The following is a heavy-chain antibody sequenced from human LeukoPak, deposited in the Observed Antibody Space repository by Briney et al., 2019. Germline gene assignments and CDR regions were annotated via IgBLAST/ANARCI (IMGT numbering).Heavy chain of an antibody. CDR2: ISWNSGSI. CDR1: GFTFDDYA. V-gene: IGHV3-9*01. J-gene: IGHJ3*02. Sequence: GGSLRLSCAASGFTFDDYAMHWVRQAPGKGLEWVSGISWNSGSIGYADSVKGRFTISRDNAKNSLYLQMNSLRAEDTASYYCAKAVAGNGDAFDIWGQGTMVTVSS. CDR3: AKAVAGNGDAFDI. D-gene: IGHD6-19*01.